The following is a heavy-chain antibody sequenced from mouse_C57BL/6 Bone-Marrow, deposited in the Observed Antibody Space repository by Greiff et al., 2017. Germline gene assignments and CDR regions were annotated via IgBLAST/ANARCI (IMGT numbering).Heavy chain of an antibody. D-gene: IGHD2-4*01. CDR3: VSLYDYDGFAY. CDR2: IRSKSNNYAT. Sequence: EVMLVESGGGLVQPKGSLKLSCAASGFSFNTYAMNWVRQAPGKGLEWVARIRSKSNNYATYYADSVKDRFTISRDDSESMLYLQMNNLKTEDTAMYYCVSLYDYDGFAYWGQGTLVTVSA. V-gene: IGHV10-1*01. J-gene: IGHJ3*01. CDR1: GFSFNTYA.